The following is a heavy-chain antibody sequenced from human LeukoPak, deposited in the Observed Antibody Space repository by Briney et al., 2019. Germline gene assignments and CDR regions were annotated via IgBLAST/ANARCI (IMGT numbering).Heavy chain of an antibody. CDR2: IRYDGSNK. J-gene: IGHJ4*02. CDR3: ARDFGDNWNYLTLDY. CDR1: GFTFSSYG. D-gene: IGHD1-7*01. V-gene: IGHV3-30*02. Sequence: GSLRLSCAASGFTFSSYGMHWVRQAPGKGLEWVAFIRYDGSNKYYADSVKGRFTISRDNAKNSLYLQMDSLRAEDTAVYYCARDFGDNWNYLTLDYWGQGTLVTVSS.